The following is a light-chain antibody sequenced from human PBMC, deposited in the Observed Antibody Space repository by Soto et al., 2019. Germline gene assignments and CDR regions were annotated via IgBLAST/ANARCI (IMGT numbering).Light chain of an antibody. CDR1: QSVSRN. CDR3: QQYNNWAPWT. V-gene: IGKV3D-15*01. J-gene: IGKJ1*01. CDR2: GAS. Sequence: EIAMTQSPATLSLSPGERATLSCRASQSVSRNFAWYQQKPGQAPRLLIYGASTRATGIPARFSGSGSGTYFTLTISSLQSEDFAVYYCQQYNNWAPWTFGQGTKVEIK.